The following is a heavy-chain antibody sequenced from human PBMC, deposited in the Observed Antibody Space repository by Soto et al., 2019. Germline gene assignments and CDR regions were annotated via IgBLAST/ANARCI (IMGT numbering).Heavy chain of an antibody. CDR3: AKMGFRSSTGSYDYTMDV. D-gene: IGHD5-12*01. J-gene: IGHJ6*02. CDR1: GFTFSTYA. V-gene: IGHV3-23*01. CDR2: ITGSGSSS. Sequence: GGSLRLSCAASGFTFSTYAMSWVRQAPGKGLERVSVITGSGSSSYYADSVKGRFTISRDNSKNTLFLQMKRLRAEDTAVYYCAKMGFRSSTGSYDYTMDVWGQGTTVTVSS.